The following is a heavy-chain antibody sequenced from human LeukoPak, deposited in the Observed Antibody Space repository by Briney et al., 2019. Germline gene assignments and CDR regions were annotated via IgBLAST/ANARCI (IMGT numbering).Heavy chain of an antibody. CDR3: ARDLSGYSSSWYGPQVPNY. J-gene: IGHJ4*02. D-gene: IGHD6-13*01. CDR2: MNPNSGNT. V-gene: IGHV1-8*01. CDR1: GYTFTSYD. Sequence: ASVKVSCKASGYTFTSYDINWVRQATGQGLEWMGWMNPNSGNTGYAQKFQGRVTMTGNTSISTAYMELSSLRSEDTAVYYCARDLSGYSSSWYGPQVPNYWGQGTLVTVSS.